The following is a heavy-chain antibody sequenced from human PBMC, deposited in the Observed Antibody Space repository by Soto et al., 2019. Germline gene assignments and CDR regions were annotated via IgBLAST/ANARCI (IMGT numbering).Heavy chain of an antibody. CDR3: AKDRGSYAYYYYGMDV. V-gene: IGHV3-30*18. CDR2: ISYDGSNK. Sequence: QVQLVESGGGVVQPGRSLRLSCAASGFTFSSYGMHWVRQAPGKGLEWVAVISYDGSNKYYADSVKGRFTISRDNSKNRLYLQMNSLRAEDTAVYYCAKDRGSYAYYYYGMDVWGQGTTVTVSS. CDR1: GFTFSSYG. D-gene: IGHD1-26*01. J-gene: IGHJ6*02.